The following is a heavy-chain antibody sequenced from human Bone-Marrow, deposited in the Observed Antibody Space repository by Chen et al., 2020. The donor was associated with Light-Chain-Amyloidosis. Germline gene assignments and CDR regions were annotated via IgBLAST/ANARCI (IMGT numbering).Heavy chain of an antibody. J-gene: IGHJ3*02. V-gene: IGHV3-23*01. Sequence: GFAFSSYAMSWVRQAPGKGPEWVSTISGSGGSRYYGDSVKGRLTISRDNSKNALFLQMNSLRAEDTAVYYCAKDISYDDILPGYPADAFDIWGQGTMVTVSS. D-gene: IGHD3-9*01. CDR1: GFAFSSYA. CDR3: AKDISYDDILPGYPADAFDI. CDR2: ISGSGGSR.